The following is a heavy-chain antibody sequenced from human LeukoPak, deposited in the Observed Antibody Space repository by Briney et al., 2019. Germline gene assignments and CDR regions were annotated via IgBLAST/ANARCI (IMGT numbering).Heavy chain of an antibody. Sequence: PSETLSLTCTVSGGSISSYYWSWIRQPPGKGLEWVGYIYTSGSTNYNPSLKSRVTISVDTSKHQFSLKLSSVTAADTAVYYCARTYFTPGSAFDYWGQGTLVTVSS. CDR3: ARTYFTPGSAFDY. CDR1: GGSISSYY. D-gene: IGHD2/OR15-2a*01. CDR2: IYTSGST. V-gene: IGHV4-4*09. J-gene: IGHJ4*02.